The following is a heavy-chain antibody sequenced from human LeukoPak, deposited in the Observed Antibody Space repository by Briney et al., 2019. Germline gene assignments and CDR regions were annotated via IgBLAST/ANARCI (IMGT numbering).Heavy chain of an antibody. CDR1: GFTFSSYG. CDR3: ASEINHKYYYGMDV. CDR2: ISSSSSYI. Sequence: GGSLRLSCAASGFTFSSYGMSWVRQAPGKGLEWVSSISSSSSYIYYADSVKGRFTISRDNAKNSLYLQMNSLRAEDTAVYYCASEINHKYYYGMDVWGQGTTVTVSS. J-gene: IGHJ6*02. V-gene: IGHV3-21*01.